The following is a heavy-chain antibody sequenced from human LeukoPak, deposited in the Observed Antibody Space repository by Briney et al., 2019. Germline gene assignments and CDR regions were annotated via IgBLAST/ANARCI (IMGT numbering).Heavy chain of an antibody. V-gene: IGHV1-8*01. CDR1: GYTLTSYD. Sequence: ASVKVSCKASGYTLTSYDINWVRQATGQGLEWMGWMNPNSGRTGYVQNFQGRITITRNTSLRTDYMELSRLRSAETGLYFTTREASSSYFESWGQGTLVTVSS. CDR2: MNPNSGRT. CDR3: TREASSSYFES. J-gene: IGHJ4*02.